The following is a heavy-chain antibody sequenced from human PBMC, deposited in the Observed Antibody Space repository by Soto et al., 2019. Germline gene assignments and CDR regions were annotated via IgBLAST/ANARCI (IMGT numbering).Heavy chain of an antibody. CDR1: GDSVSSNSAA. V-gene: IGHV6-1*01. CDR2: TYYRTKWYN. J-gene: IGHJ4*02. D-gene: IGHD5-18*01. CDR3: AISRSDAPIQLWLPFDY. Sequence: PSQTLSLTCAISGDSVSSNSAAWNWIRQSPSRGLEWLGRTYYRTKWYNDYAVSVKSRITINPDTSKNQFSLQLNSVTPEDMAVYYCAISRSDAPIQLWLPFDYWGQGTLVTVSS.